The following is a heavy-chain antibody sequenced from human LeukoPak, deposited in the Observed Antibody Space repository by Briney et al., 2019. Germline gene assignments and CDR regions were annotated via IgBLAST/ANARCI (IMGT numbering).Heavy chain of an antibody. V-gene: IGHV3-48*04. J-gene: IGHJ4*02. D-gene: IGHD6-19*01. CDR1: GFTFRSYS. Sequence: GGSLRLSCAASGFTFRSYSMNWVRQAPGKGLEWVSYISGSSSSIYYADSVKGRFTISRDNAKNSLYLQVNSLRAEDTAVYYCARDSSRGWLNFDYWGQGTLVTVSS. CDR3: ARDSSRGWLNFDY. CDR2: ISGSSSSI.